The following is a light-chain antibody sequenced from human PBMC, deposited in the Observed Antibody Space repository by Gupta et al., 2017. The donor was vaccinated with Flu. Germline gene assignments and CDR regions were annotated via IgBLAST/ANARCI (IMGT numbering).Light chain of an antibody. CDR2: QDS. J-gene: IGLJ2*01. CDR3: QAWDSSTVV. CDR1: KLGDKY. V-gene: IGLV3-1*01. Sequence: LTQPPTVSVSPGQTASITCSGDKLGDKYACWYQQKPGQSPVLVIYQDSKRPSGIPERFSGSNSGNTATLTISGTQAMDEADYYCQAWDSSTVVFGGGTKLTVL.